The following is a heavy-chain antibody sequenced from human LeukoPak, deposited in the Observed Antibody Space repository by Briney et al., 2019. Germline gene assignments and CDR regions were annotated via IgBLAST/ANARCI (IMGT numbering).Heavy chain of an antibody. CDR3: ARGQWELLSYYYYMDV. CDR1: GSTFSSYS. J-gene: IGHJ6*03. V-gene: IGHV3-21*01. Sequence: GGSLRLSCAASGSTFSSYSMNWVRQAPGKGLEWVSSISSSSSYIYYADSVKGRFTISRDNAKNSLYLQMNSLRAEDTAVYYCARGQWELLSYYYYMDVWGKGTTVTVSS. CDR2: ISSSSSYI. D-gene: IGHD1-26*01.